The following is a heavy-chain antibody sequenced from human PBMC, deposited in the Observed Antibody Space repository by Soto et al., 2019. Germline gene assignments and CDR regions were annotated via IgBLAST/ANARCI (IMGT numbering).Heavy chain of an antibody. D-gene: IGHD2-15*01. J-gene: IGHJ6*02. V-gene: IGHV1-69*12. CDR2: IIPIFSTP. CDR3: ARDKDRQQLGGNSYYGIDV. CDR1: GGTFGNSA. Sequence: QVQLVQSGAEVKKPGSSVTVSCKASGGTFGNSAISWVRQAPGQGLEWMGGIIPIFSTPDYAQKFQGRVTITADXSXTXANXELTGLKSEDTAVYYCARDKDRQQLGGNSYYGIDVWGQGTTVTVSS.